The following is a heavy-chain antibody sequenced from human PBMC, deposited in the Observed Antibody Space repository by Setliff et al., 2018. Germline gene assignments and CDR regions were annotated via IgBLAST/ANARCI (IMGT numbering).Heavy chain of an antibody. J-gene: IGHJ5*02. CDR2: MYYSGKT. CDR1: GGYIARSYFY. V-gene: IGHV4-39*01. D-gene: IGHD6-13*01. CDR3: ARGPASPAAAGGWFDP. Sequence: SETLSLTCTVSGGYIARSYFYWGWIRQSPGKGLEWIGTMYYSGKTFYMPSLQSRVTISADTSTNQLSLKLSSVTAADTAVYYCARGPASPAAAGGWFDPWGQGTLVTVSS.